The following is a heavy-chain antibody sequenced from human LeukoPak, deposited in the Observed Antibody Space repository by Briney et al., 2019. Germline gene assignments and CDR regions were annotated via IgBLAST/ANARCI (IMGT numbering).Heavy chain of an antibody. Sequence: SQTLSLTCTVSGDSLSHNYWTWIRQPPGKALEWIGYIYYSGSTNSNPSLKSRVTISVDTSKNQFSLRLSSVTAADTAVYYCARLGGWKLDPWGQGTLVTVSS. J-gene: IGHJ5*02. CDR3: ARLGGWKLDP. CDR1: GDSLSHNY. D-gene: IGHD2-15*01. V-gene: IGHV4-59*08. CDR2: IYYSGST.